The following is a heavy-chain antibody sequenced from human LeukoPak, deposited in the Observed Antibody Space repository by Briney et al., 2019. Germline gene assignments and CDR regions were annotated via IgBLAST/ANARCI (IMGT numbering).Heavy chain of an antibody. V-gene: IGHV4-30-2*01. D-gene: IGHD6-13*01. CDR2: IYHSGST. Sequence: PSQTLSLTCAVSGGSISSGGYSWRWIRQPPGKGLEWIGYIYHSGSTYYNPSLKSRVTISVDRSKNQFSLKLSSVTAADTAVYYCARLVAATGNFDYWGQGTLVTVSS. J-gene: IGHJ4*02. CDR3: ARLVAATGNFDY. CDR1: GGSISSGGYS.